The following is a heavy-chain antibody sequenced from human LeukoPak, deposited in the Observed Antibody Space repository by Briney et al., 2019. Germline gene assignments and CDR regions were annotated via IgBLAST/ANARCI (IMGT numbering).Heavy chain of an antibody. J-gene: IGHJ6*02. Sequence: SETLSLTCTASGVTMRGAGFYWTWIRQRPGKGLKWIGYIYYSGITDYNPSLNSRGTISVDTSKNQFSLKLSSVTAADTAVYYCARTSRHYYGSGSNLTPWPAGMDVWGQGTTVTVSS. V-gene: IGHV4-61*08. CDR3: ARTSRHYYGSGSNLTPWPAGMDV. CDR2: IYYSGIT. CDR1: GVTMRGAGFY. D-gene: IGHD3-10*01.